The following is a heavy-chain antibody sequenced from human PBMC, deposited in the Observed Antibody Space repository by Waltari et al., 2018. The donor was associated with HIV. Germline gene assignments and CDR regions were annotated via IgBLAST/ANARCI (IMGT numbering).Heavy chain of an antibody. D-gene: IGHD5-12*01. Sequence: QVQLVQSGAEVKELGTSVRVSCKASGYTFIGYDIHWVRQAAGQGLEWMGWMNPNSGHTGYEQSFQGRVIMTRNISIDTAYMELTSLKFEDTAVYFCARSRSGGFAPRCDYWGQGALVTVSS. V-gene: IGHV1-8*01. CDR3: ARSRSGGFAPRCDY. CDR1: GYTFIGYD. CDR2: MNPNSGHT. J-gene: IGHJ4*02.